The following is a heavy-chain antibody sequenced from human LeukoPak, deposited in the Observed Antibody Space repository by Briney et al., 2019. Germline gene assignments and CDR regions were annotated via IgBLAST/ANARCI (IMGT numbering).Heavy chain of an antibody. CDR2: IYPADSDS. CDR1: GYTFSNYW. CDR3: AIRSYYDTRGYYYFEY. J-gene: IGHJ4*02. D-gene: IGHD3-22*01. Sequence: GESLKISCKGSGYTFSNYWIAWVRQMPGKGLEWMGIIYPADSDSRYSPSFQGQVTISVDRSINTAYLQWSSLKASDTAMYYCAIRSYYDTRGYYYFEYWGQGTLVTVSA. V-gene: IGHV5-51*01.